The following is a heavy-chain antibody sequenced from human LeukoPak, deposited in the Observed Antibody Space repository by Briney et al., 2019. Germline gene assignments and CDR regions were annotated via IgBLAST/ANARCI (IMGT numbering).Heavy chain of an antibody. J-gene: IGHJ4*02. V-gene: IGHV3-9*01. CDR3: AKDRGPRKWLRFDY. Sequence: PGGSLRLSCAASGFTFDDYAMHWVRQAPGKGLEWVSGISWNSGSIGYADSVKGRFTISRDNAKNSLYLQMNSLRAEDTALYYCAKDRGPRKWLRFDYWGQGTLVTVSS. CDR1: GFTFDDYA. D-gene: IGHD5-12*01. CDR2: ISWNSGSI.